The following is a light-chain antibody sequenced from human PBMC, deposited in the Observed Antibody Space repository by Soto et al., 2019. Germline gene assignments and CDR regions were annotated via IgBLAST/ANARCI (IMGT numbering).Light chain of an antibody. V-gene: IGKV1-27*01. J-gene: IGKJ4*01. CDR1: QGISNY. CDR3: QKDTNGPA. Sequence: DIPMTQSPSSLSASVGDRVTITCRASQGISNYLAWYQQIPGKVPKLLISAASTLQSGVPSRFRGSGSGTDFTLTSSSLQPEDVATYYGQKDTNGPAFGGGTKVEIK. CDR2: AAS.